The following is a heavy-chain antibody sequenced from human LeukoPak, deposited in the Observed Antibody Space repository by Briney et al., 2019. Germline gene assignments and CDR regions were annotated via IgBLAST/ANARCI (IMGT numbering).Heavy chain of an antibody. Sequence: ASVKVSCKASGYTFTGYYMHWVRQAPGQGLEWMGWINPNSGGTNYAQKFQGRVTMTRDTSISTAYMELSSLRSEDTAVYYCARGDRIAAAGGLDYWGQGTLVTVSS. D-gene: IGHD6-13*01. J-gene: IGHJ4*02. V-gene: IGHV1-2*02. CDR3: ARGDRIAAAGGLDY. CDR2: INPNSGGT. CDR1: GYTFTGYY.